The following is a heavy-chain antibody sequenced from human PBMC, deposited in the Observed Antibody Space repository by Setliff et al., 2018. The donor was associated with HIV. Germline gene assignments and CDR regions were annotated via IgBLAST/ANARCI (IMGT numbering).Heavy chain of an antibody. Sequence: SGPTLVNPTQTVTLTCSFSGFSISTNGVSVSWVRRPPGRALDWLARIDWDGETHYTTSLKTRLTISKDTTNNRVVLTMTNMDPVDTATYYCAHFEVTATILELDNYFDYWGQGTLVTVSS. D-gene: IGHD4-4*01. CDR3: AHFEVTATILELDNYFDY. CDR1: GFSISTNGVS. V-gene: IGHV2-70*19. CDR2: IDWDGET. J-gene: IGHJ4*02.